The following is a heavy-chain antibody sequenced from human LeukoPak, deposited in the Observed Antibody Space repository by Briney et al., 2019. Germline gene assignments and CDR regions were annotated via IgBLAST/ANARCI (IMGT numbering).Heavy chain of an antibody. D-gene: IGHD3-10*01. Sequence: GGSLRLSCAASGFTFSGYAMSWVRQAPGRGLEWVSAISGSGGSTYYADSVKGRFTTSRDNSKNTLYLQMNSLRAEDTAVYYCAKDCRITMVRGVISTDAFDIWGQGTMVTVSS. CDR2: ISGSGGST. J-gene: IGHJ3*02. CDR3: AKDCRITMVRGVISTDAFDI. CDR1: GFTFSGYA. V-gene: IGHV3-23*01.